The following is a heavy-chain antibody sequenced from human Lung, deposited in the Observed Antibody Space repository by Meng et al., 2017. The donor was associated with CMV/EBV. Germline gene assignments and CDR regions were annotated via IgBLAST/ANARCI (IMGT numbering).Heavy chain of an antibody. CDR2: IYLGDRST. D-gene: IGHD4-17*01. Sequence: GGSLRLSCAASGFTFGTYGMSWVRQAPGKGLEWVAVIYLGDRSTWYGDFVKGRFSIYTDDSKSTVYLQMNSLRAEDTALYYCAKNPVDYADPWGQGTRVTVSA. V-gene: IGHV3-23*03. CDR1: GFTFGTYG. CDR3: AKNPVDYADP. J-gene: IGHJ5*02.